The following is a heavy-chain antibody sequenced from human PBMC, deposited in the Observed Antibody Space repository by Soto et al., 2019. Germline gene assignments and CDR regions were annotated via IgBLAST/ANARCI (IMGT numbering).Heavy chain of an antibody. CDR1: GGSISSSTW. J-gene: IGHJ4*02. CDR2: ILHSGAT. V-gene: IGHV4-4*02. CDR3: ARYRREAVAGYTLGN. D-gene: IGHD6-13*01. Sequence: LSLTCAVSGGSISSSTWWSWVRQPPGKGLEWIGEILHSGATNYNPSLKSRVTFSVDKSKNQFSLKLSSVTAADTAVYYCARYRREAVAGYTLGNWGQGMLVTVSS.